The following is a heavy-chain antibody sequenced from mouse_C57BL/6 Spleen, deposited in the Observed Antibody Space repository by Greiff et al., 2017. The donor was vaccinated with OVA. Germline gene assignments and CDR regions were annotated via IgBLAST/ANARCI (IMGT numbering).Heavy chain of an antibody. J-gene: IGHJ2*01. CDR1: GFTFSDYG. CDR2: ISSGSSTI. D-gene: IGHD1-1*01. CDR3: EGITTDVAAYGFDY. V-gene: IGHV5-17*01. Sequence: EVQLVESGGGLVKPGGSLKLSCAASGFTFSDYGMHWVRQAPEKGLEWVAYISSGSSTIYYADTVKGRFTISRDNAKNTLFLQMTSLRSEDTAMYYCEGITTDVAAYGFDYWGQGTTLTVSS.